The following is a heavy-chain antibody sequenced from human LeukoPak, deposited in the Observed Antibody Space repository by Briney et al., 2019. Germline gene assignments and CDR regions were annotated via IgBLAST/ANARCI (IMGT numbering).Heavy chain of an antibody. Sequence: PSETLSLTCAVSGGSFSGYYWSWIRQPPGKGLEWIGEINHSGSTNYNPSLKSRVTISVDTSKNQFSLKLSSVTAADTAVYYCARGVSKQHRGYYYYMDVWGKGTTVTVSS. CDR1: GGSFSGYY. D-gene: IGHD1/OR15-1a*01. J-gene: IGHJ6*03. V-gene: IGHV4-34*01. CDR3: ARGVSKQHRGYYYYMDV. CDR2: INHSGST.